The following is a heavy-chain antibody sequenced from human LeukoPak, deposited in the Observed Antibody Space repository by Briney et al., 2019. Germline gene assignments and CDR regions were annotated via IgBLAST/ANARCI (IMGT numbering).Heavy chain of an antibody. CDR1: GSTFSSYE. Sequence: GGSLRLSCAASGSTFSSYEMNWVRQAPGKGLEWVSYISGSGSTIHYADSVKGRFTISRDNAENSLYLQMHSLRAEDTALYYCARDEGTCSSTSCYMFYWGQGTLVTVSS. J-gene: IGHJ4*02. D-gene: IGHD2-2*02. CDR3: ARDEGTCSSTSCYMFY. CDR2: ISGSGSTI. V-gene: IGHV3-48*03.